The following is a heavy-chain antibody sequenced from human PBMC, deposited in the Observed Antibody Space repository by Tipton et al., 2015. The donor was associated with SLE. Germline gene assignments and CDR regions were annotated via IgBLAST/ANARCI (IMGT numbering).Heavy chain of an antibody. D-gene: IGHD6-6*01. CDR3: AKEVFDTSSSSVFCYYGMDV. J-gene: IGHJ6*02. V-gene: IGHV3-23*01. CDR2: ISGSGTTT. Sequence: SLRLSCAASGFTFSTYAMSWVRQAPGKGLEWVSVISGSGTTTHYADSVKGRFTTSRDNSKNTLYLQMNSLRVEGTAVYYCAKEVFDTSSSSVFCYYGMDVWGQGTPVAVS. CDR1: GFTFSTYA.